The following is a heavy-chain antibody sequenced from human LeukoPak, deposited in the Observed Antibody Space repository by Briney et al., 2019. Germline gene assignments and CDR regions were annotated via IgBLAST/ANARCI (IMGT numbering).Heavy chain of an antibody. J-gene: IGHJ4*02. CDR2: INPSGDST. Sequence: PRASVKVSCKASGYTFTSHYIHWVRQAPGQGLEWMGIINPSGDSTNYAQKFQGRVTMTRDTSTSIVYMELSSLRSEDTAVYYCAREGSSGSDYWGQGTLVTVSS. D-gene: IGHD6-19*01. CDR3: AREGSSGSDY. V-gene: IGHV1-46*01. CDR1: GYTFTSHY.